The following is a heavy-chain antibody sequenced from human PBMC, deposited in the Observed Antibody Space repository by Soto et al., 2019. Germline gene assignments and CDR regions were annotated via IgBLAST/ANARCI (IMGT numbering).Heavy chain of an antibody. V-gene: IGHV3-21*01. CDR1: GFTFSSYS. Sequence: EVQLVESGGGLVKPGGSLRLSCAASGFTFSSYSMNWVRQAPGKGLEWVSSISSSSSYIYYADSVKGRFTISRDNAKNSLYLQMNSLRAEVTAVYYCARVGFLGNYYYYMDVWGKGTTVTVSS. D-gene: IGHD2-21*01. J-gene: IGHJ6*03. CDR2: ISSSSSYI. CDR3: ARVGFLGNYYYYMDV.